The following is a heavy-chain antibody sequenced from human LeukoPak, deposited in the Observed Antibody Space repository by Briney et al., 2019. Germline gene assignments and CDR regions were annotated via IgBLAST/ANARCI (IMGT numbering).Heavy chain of an antibody. Sequence: KPGGSLRLSCAASGFTFSTAWMSWVRQAPGKGLEWVGRIKSKTDGGTTDYAAPVKGRFTISRDDSKNTLYLQMNSLRTEDTAVYYCTRKLLGAFDIWGQGTMVTVSS. J-gene: IGHJ3*02. CDR2: IKSKTDGGTT. D-gene: IGHD3-10*01. CDR3: TRKLLGAFDI. V-gene: IGHV3-15*01. CDR1: GFTFSTAW.